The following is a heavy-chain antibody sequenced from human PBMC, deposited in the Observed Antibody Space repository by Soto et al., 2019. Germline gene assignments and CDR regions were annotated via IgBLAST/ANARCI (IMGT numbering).Heavy chain of an antibody. Sequence: QVQLVQSGAEVKKPGASVKISCKASGYTFIHYYIHWVRQAPGKGLEWMAIINPNGGSTNYAQKFQGRVTVTSDTSTTTVSMELNSLESDDTAVYFCARSLLQGDFWGQGNLVTVSS. CDR3: ARSLLQGDF. J-gene: IGHJ4*02. V-gene: IGHV1-46*01. CDR2: INPNGGST. D-gene: IGHD2-21*01. CDR1: GYTFIHYY.